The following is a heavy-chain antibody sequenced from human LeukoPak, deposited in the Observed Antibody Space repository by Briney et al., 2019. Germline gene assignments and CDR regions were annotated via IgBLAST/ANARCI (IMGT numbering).Heavy chain of an antibody. CDR1: GYTFTSYS. J-gene: IGHJ6*02. V-gene: IGHV1-18*01. CDR3: ARGCSGGSCYSVTGGHYYYGMDV. Sequence: ASVKVSCKASGYTFTSYSISWVRQAPGQGLEWMGWISAYNGNTNYAQKLQGRVTMTTDTSTSTAYMELRSLRSDDTAVYYCARGCSGGSCYSVTGGHYYYGMDVWGQGTTVTVSS. D-gene: IGHD2-15*01. CDR2: ISAYNGNT.